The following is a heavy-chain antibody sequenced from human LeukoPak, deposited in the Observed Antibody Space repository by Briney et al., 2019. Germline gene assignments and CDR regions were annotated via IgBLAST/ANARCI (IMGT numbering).Heavy chain of an antibody. D-gene: IGHD2-2*01. Sequence: SVKFSCKASGYTFTSYGISWMRQAPGQGLERMGGIIPIFGTANYAQKFQGRVTITADESTSTAYMELSSLRSEDTAVYYCARARAPTRYCSSTSCYYYYMDVWGKGTTVTVSS. CDR2: IIPIFGTA. J-gene: IGHJ6*03. CDR3: ARARAPTRYCSSTSCYYYYMDV. CDR1: GYTFTSYG. V-gene: IGHV1-69*13.